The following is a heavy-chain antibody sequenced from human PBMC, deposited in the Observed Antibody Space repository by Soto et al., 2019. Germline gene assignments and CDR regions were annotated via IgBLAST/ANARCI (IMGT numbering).Heavy chain of an antibody. V-gene: IGHV4-59*01. CDR3: ARGFSGLWFQTVDY. J-gene: IGHJ4*02. CDR2: IYYSGST. Sequence: ETLSLTCTVSGGAISSYYWSWIRQPPGKGLEWIGYIYYSGSTNYNPSLKSRVTISVDTSKNQFSLKLSSVTAADTAVYYCARGFSGLWFQTVDYWGQGTLVTVSS. D-gene: IGHD3-10*01. CDR1: GGAISSYY.